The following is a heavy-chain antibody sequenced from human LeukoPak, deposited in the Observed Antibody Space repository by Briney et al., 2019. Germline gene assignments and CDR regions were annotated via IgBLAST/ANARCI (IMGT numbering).Heavy chain of an antibody. V-gene: IGHV4-38-2*02. CDR2: IYHSGST. D-gene: IGHD5-12*01. Sequence: PSETLSLTCTVSGYSISSGYYWGWIRQPPGKGLEWIGSIYHSGSTYYNPSLKSRVTISVDTSENQFSLQLNSVTPEDTAVYYCAREVRGYSGYAAAFDIWGQGTMVTVSS. CDR3: AREVRGYSGYAAAFDI. J-gene: IGHJ3*02. CDR1: GYSISSGYY.